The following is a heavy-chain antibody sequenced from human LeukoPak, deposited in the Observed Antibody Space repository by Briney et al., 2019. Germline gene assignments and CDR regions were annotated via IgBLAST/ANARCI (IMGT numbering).Heavy chain of an antibody. CDR2: IIPIFGTA. V-gene: IGHV1-69*01. CDR1: VGTFSSYA. CDR3: ARVVSNPVFYAFDI. Sequence: VASVKVSCKASVGTFSSYAISWVRQAPGQGLEWMGGIIPIFGTANYAQKFQGRVTITADESTSTAYMELSSLRSEDTAVYYCARVVSNPVFYAFDIWGQGTMVTVSS. D-gene: IGHD3-22*01. J-gene: IGHJ3*02.